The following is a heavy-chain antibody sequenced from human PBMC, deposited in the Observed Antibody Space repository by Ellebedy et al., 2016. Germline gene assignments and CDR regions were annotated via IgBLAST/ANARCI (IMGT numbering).Heavy chain of an antibody. Sequence: GGSLRLSXVASGSTIRNFFMSWVRQAAGGGLEGFSTISGDGDTTFFADSVKGRFTISRDNSKNTLYLQMNNLRVDDTALYYCRQGHYFDQWGQGALVTVSS. CDR3: RQGHYFDQ. CDR1: GSTIRNFF. CDR2: ISGDGDTT. V-gene: IGHV3-23*01. J-gene: IGHJ4*02.